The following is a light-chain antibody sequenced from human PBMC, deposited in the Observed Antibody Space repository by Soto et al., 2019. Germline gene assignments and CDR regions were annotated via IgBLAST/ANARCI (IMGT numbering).Light chain of an antibody. Sequence: QSALTQPASVSGSPGQSIAISCTGTSSDVGGYNYVSWYQQHPGKAPKLMIYDVNNRPSGVSNRFSGSKSGSTASLTISGIQAEDEADYYCCSYTTSSTYVFGTGTKLTVL. CDR3: CSYTTSSTYV. J-gene: IGLJ1*01. CDR2: DVN. CDR1: SSDVGGYNY. V-gene: IGLV2-14*03.